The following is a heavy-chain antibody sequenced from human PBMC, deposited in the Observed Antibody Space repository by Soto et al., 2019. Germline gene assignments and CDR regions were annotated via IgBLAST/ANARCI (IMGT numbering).Heavy chain of an antibody. CDR2: IVVGSGDT. D-gene: IGHD6-13*01. CDR3: AATIIAAVGTGHYYGMDV. CDR1: VFTFTNSP. Sequence: ASVKRSCKTCVFTFTNSPVQWVLQTRGQRLEWIGWIVVGSGDTNSAQKFQRRVTLTRDMSTSTAYIELSSLRSEDTAVYYCAATIIAAVGTGHYYGMDVWGQGTTVTVSS. J-gene: IGHJ6*02. V-gene: IGHV1-58*01.